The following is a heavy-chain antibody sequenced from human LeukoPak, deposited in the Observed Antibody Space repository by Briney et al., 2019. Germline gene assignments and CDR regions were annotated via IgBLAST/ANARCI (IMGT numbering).Heavy chain of an antibody. CDR2: INHSGST. Sequence: PSETLSLTCAVYGGSFSGYYWSWIRQPPGKGLEWIGEINHSGSTHYNPSLKSRVTISVDTSKNQFSLKLSSVTAADMAVYYCARAPTYYYGSGGYYPSTGYFDYWGQGTLVTVSS. CDR3: ARAPTYYYGSGGYYPSTGYFDY. CDR1: GGSFSGYY. V-gene: IGHV4-34*01. J-gene: IGHJ4*02. D-gene: IGHD3-10*01.